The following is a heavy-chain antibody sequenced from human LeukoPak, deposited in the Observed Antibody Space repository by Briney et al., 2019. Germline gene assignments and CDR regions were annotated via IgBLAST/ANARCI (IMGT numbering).Heavy chain of an antibody. CDR1: GFTFSSYS. D-gene: IGHD5-18*01. J-gene: IGHJ4*02. CDR3: ASPIRGYSYGPGSYYFDY. CDR2: ISSSSSYI. Sequence: GGSLRLSCAASGFTFSSYSMNWVRQAPGKGLEWVSSISSSSSYIYYADSVKGRFTISRDNAKNSLYLQMNSLRAEDTAVYYCASPIRGYSYGPGSYYFDYWGQGTLVTVSS. V-gene: IGHV3-21*01.